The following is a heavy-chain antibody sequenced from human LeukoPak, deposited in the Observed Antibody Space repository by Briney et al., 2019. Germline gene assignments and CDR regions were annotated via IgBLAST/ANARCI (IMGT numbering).Heavy chain of an antibody. J-gene: IGHJ4*02. Sequence: ASVKVSCKASGYTFTSYGISWVRPAPGQGLEWMGWIIAYNGNTNYAQKLQGRVTMTTDTSTSTAYMELRSLRSDDTAVYYCARDLKMGYSSGRYSWGTGSSNDYWGQGTMITVSS. CDR3: ARDLKMGYSSGRYSWGTGSSNDY. D-gene: IGHD6-19*01. V-gene: IGHV1-18*01. CDR2: IIAYNGNT. CDR1: GYTFTSYG.